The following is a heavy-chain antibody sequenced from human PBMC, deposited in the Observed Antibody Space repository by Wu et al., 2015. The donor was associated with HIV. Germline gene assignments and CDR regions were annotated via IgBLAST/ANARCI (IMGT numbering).Heavy chain of an antibody. CDR1: GYTLTELS. Sequence: QVQLVQSGAEVKKPGASVKVSCKVSGYTLTELSMHWVRQAPGKGLEWMGGFDPEDGETIYAQKFQGRVTMTEDTSTDTAYMELSSLRSEDTAVYYCATGPVAPGPGTDSRFGELLYPFDYWGLGNAGHRLL. CDR2: FDPEDGET. D-gene: IGHD3-10*01. CDR3: ATGPVAPGPGTDSRFGELLYPFDY. V-gene: IGHV1-24*01. J-gene: IGHJ4*02.